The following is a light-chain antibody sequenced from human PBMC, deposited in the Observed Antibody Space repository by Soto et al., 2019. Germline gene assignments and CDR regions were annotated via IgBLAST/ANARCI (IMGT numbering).Light chain of an antibody. CDR2: EVS. CDR3: SSYTSSSTYV. Sequence: QSVLTQPASVSGSPGQSITISCTGTSSDVGSYNLVSWYQHHPGKAPKLMIYEVSNRPSGVSNRFSGSKSGNTASLTISGLQAEDEADYYCSSYTSSSTYVFGTGTKLTVL. CDR1: SSDVGSYNL. V-gene: IGLV2-14*02. J-gene: IGLJ1*01.